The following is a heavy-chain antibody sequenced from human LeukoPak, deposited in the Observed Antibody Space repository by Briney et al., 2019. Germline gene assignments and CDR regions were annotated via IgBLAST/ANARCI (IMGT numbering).Heavy chain of an antibody. D-gene: IGHD4-11*01. CDR2: ISSDGRDT. V-gene: IGHV3-30*04. CDR1: GFTFTNYA. CDR3: ARSPYSNYPTSDY. Sequence: GGSLRLSCAASGFTFTNYAMHWVPQAPGKGLEWLALISSDGRDTYYADSVKGRFTISRDNSKNTLFLQMNSLRAEDTAVYYCARSPYSNYPTSDYWGQGTLLTVSS. J-gene: IGHJ4*02.